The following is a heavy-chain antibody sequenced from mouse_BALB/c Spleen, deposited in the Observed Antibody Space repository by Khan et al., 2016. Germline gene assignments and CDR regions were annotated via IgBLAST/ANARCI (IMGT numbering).Heavy chain of an antibody. CDR3: TRGCYNDLFDY. CDR2: INANTGES. CDR1: GFTFTYYG. J-gene: IGHJ2*01. Sequence: QLQLVQSGPELKKPGETVKISCKASGFTFTYYGVNWVNQAPGKGLKWMGWINANTGESTYAEDFKGRFAFSLETSASTAYLLINNRRIEDTATYFCTRGCYNDLFDYGRQGTTLTFSS. V-gene: IGHV9-3*02. D-gene: IGHD1-3*01.